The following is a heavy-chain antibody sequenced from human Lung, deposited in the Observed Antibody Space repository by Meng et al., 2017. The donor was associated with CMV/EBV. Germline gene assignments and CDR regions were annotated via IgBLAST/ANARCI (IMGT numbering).Heavy chain of an antibody. CDR3: ARGINGGCGD. J-gene: IGHJ4*02. CDR2: TYYRSKWYH. D-gene: IGHD4-23*01. CDR1: GDSASSNSAA. Sequence: VQLKQSRPRLVKPSQTLSRTFAISGDSASSNSAAWHWIRQSPSRGLEWLGRTYYRSKWYHEYAVSVKSRITISPDTPKNQFSLQLNSMTPEDTAVYYCARGINGGCGDWGQGTLVTVSS. V-gene: IGHV6-1*01.